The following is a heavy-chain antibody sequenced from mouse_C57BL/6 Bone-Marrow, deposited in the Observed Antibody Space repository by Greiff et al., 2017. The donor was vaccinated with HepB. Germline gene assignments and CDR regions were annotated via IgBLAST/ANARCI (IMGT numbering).Heavy chain of an antibody. CDR1: GYTFTDYN. D-gene: IGHD3-2*02. V-gene: IGHV1-22*01. CDR3: ARNGLRLPWFAY. J-gene: IGHJ3*01. CDR2: INPNNGGT. Sequence: VKLQESGPELVKPGASVKMSCKASGYTFTDYNMHWVKQSHGKSLEWIGYINPNNGGTSYNQKFKGKATLTVNKSSSTAYMELRSLTSEDSAVYYCARNGLRLPWFAYWGQGTLVTVSA.